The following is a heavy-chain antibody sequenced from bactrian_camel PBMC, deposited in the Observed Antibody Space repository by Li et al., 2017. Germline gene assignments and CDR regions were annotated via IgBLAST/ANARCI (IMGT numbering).Heavy chain of an antibody. D-gene: IGHD7*01. J-gene: IGHJ4*01. Sequence: HVQLVESGGGSVQAEGSLRLSCVASGFTGGRHCMAWFRQLPGKEREAVAAVSPGGQRTYYTDSVKGRFMISKDNAKNTLYLQMNSLKPEDTAMYYCAARPSWPVQCRLAGGGVGDVEYQHWGQGTQVTVS. CDR1: GFTGGRHC. CDR2: VSPGGQRT. CDR3: AARPSWPVQCRLAGGGVGDVEYQH. V-gene: IGHV3S1*01.